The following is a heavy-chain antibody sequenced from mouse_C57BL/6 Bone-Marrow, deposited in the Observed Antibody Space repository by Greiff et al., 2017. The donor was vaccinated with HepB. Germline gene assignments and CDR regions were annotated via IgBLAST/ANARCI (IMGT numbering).Heavy chain of an antibody. Sequence: VQLQQSGPVLVKPGASVKMSCKASGYTFTDYYMNWVKQSHLKGLEWIGVINPYNGGTSYNQKFKGKATLTVDKSSSSAYMELNSLTSEDSAVYYCARDGNFDYWGQGTTLTVSS. D-gene: IGHD2-1*01. CDR2: INPYNGGT. V-gene: IGHV1-19*01. J-gene: IGHJ2*01. CDR3: ARDGNFDY. CDR1: GYTFTDYY.